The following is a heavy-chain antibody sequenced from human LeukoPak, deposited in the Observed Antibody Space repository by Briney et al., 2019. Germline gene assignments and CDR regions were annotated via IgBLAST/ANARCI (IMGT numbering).Heavy chain of an antibody. CDR2: IYYSGST. CDR1: GGSISSYY. CDR3: ARLADYGDYLSCFDY. J-gene: IGHJ4*02. Sequence: PSETLSLTCTVSGGSISSYYWSWIRQPPGKGLEWIGYIYYSGSTNYNPSLKSRVTISVATSKNQFSLKLSSVTAADTAVYYCARLADYGDYLSCFDYWGQGTLVTVSS. D-gene: IGHD4-17*01. V-gene: IGHV4-59*08.